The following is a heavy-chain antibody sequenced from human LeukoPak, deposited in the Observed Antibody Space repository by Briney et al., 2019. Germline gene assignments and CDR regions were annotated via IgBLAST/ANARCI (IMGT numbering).Heavy chain of an antibody. CDR3: ARGSGIYDY. V-gene: IGHV3-7*03. CDR1: GFTFSDYY. D-gene: IGHD3-10*01. CDR2: IKQDGSEK. Sequence: PGGSLRLSCAASGFTFSDYYMSWVRQAPGKGLEWVANIKQDGSEKYYVDSVKGRFTISRDNAKNSLYLQMNSLRAEDTAVYYCARGSGIYDYWGQGTLVTVSS. J-gene: IGHJ4*02.